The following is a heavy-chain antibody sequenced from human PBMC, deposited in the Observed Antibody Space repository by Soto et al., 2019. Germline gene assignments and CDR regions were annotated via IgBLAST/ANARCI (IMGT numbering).Heavy chain of an antibody. J-gene: IGHJ6*02. V-gene: IGHV5-51*01. CDR2: IYPGDSDT. Sequence: PGESLKISCKGSGYSFTSYWIGWVRQMPGKGLEWMGIIYPGDSDTRYSPSFQGQVTISADKSISTAYLQWSSLKASDTAMYYCASSIGYCISTSCPIAYYYGMDVWGQGTTVTVSS. D-gene: IGHD2-2*01. CDR3: ASSIGYCISTSCPIAYYYGMDV. CDR1: GYSFTSYW.